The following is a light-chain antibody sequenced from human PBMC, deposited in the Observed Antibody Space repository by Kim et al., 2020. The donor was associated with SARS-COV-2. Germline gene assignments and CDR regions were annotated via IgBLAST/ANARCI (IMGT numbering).Light chain of an antibody. J-gene: IGLJ2*01. CDR1: NIGSKR. V-gene: IGLV3-21*04. CDR3: QVWDTGTSV. Sequence: SVAPEKTARITCGGNNIGSKRVHWYQRKPGQAPVLVIYYDTDRPSGIPERFSGSNSGNTATLTISRVEAGDEADYYCQVWDTGTSVFGGGTQLTVL. CDR2: YDT.